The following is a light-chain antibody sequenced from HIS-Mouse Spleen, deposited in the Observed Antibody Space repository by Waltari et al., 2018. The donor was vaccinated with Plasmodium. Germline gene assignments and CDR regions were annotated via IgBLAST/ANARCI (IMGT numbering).Light chain of an antibody. CDR3: SSYAGSNNLV. CDR2: EVS. Sequence: QSALTQPPSASGSPGQSFTTPCTGTSSDVGGYNYVSWYQQHPGKAPKLMIYEVSKRPSGVPDRFSGSKSGNTASLTVSGLQAEDEADYYCSSYAGSNNLVFGGGTKLTVL. V-gene: IGLV2-8*01. CDR1: SSDVGGYNY. J-gene: IGLJ2*01.